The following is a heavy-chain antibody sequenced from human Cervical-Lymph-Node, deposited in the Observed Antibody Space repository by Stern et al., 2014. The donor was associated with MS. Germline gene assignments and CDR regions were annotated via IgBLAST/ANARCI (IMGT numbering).Heavy chain of an antibody. D-gene: IGHD3-10*01. CDR2: IVPMFAKA. CDR3: ARERSIHYPAFAP. J-gene: IGHJ5*02. CDR1: GGSFKSYA. Sequence: QVQLVQSQAEVKKPGSSVRVSCKASGGSFKSYAFNWLRQAPGQGLEWMGDIVPMFAKANYAQKFQGRVTVTADEATNTVYMELSFLTSEDTAVYYCARERSIHYPAFAPWGQGTLVTVSS. V-gene: IGHV1-69*01.